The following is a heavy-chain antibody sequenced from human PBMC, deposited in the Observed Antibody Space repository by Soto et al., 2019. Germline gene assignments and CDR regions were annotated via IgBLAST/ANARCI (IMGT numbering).Heavy chain of an antibody. J-gene: IGHJ5*02. V-gene: IGHV3-21*04. CDR2: ISSSSSYI. CDR3: AKGNYCSGGACYYVT. D-gene: IGHD2-8*02. CDR1: GFTFSSYS. Sequence: GGSLRLSCAASGFTFSSYSMNWVRQAPGKGLEWVSSISSSSSYIYYADSVKGRFTISRDNSKNTLYLQMNGLRAEDTAVYYCAKGNYCSGGACYYVTWGQGALVTVSS.